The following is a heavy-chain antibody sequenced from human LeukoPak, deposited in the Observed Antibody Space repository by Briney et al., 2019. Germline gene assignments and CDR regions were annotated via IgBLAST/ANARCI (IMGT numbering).Heavy chain of an antibody. CDR3: AKSIAVAGTSNWFDP. CDR2: ISGSGGSI. CDR1: GFTFSSYA. D-gene: IGHD6-19*01. V-gene: IGHV3-23*01. Sequence: GGSLRLSCAASGFTFSSYAMSWVRQAPGKGLEWVSAISGSGGSIYYADSVKGRFTISRDNSKNTLYLQMNSLRAEDTAVYYCAKSIAVAGTSNWFDPWGQGTLVTVSS. J-gene: IGHJ5*02.